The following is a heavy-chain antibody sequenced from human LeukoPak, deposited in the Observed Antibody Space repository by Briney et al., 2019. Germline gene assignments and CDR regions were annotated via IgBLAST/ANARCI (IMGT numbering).Heavy chain of an antibody. CDR1: GFTFSSYA. D-gene: IGHD5-24*01. Sequence: SGGSLRLSCAASGFTFSSYAMSWVRQAPGKGLEWVSAISGSGGSTYYADSVKGRFTISRDNSKSTLYLQMNSLRAEDTAVYYCAKDKDGYNPIDFDYWGQGTLVTVSS. CDR2: ISGSGGST. V-gene: IGHV3-23*01. CDR3: AKDKDGYNPIDFDY. J-gene: IGHJ4*02.